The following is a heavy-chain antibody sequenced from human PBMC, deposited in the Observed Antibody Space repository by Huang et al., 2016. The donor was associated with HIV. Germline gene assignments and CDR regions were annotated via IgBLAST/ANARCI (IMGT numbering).Heavy chain of an antibody. J-gene: IGHJ4*02. Sequence: EVRLLESGGRLVQSGESLRLSCAASGFTFNIYAIGWVRQAPGKGLEWVAGISASGDTKNYPDSVKGRFTISRDNSRSILYLQMNSLGVEATAMYYCAKPYSGSSNQVFDYWGQGTLVTVSS. V-gene: IGHV3-23*01. CDR3: AKPYSGSSNQVFDY. CDR2: ISASGDTK. D-gene: IGHD1-26*01. CDR1: GFTFNIYA.